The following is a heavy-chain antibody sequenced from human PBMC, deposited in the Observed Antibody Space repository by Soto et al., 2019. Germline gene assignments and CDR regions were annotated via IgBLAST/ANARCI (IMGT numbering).Heavy chain of an antibody. J-gene: IGHJ4*02. CDR2: ISNDGSNK. V-gene: IGHV3-30*18. Sequence: PGGSLRLSCAASGFTFSNALMNWVRQAPGKGLEWVAVISNDGSNKYYADSVKGRLTISRDNAKNTLFLQMNSLRAEDTAVYYCAKGPHTDFWIAYYTGIDYWGQGTLVTVSS. CDR3: AKGPHTDFWIAYYTGIDY. CDR1: GFTFSNAL. D-gene: IGHD3-3*01.